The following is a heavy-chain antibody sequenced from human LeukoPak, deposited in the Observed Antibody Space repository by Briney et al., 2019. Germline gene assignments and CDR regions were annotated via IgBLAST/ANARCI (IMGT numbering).Heavy chain of an antibody. CDR3: ARDIVSGSGSLDY. CDR1: RFSFSNYW. V-gene: IGHV3-74*01. D-gene: IGHD3-10*01. Sequence: GGSLRLSCAASRFSFSNYWMHWVPQAPGKGLVWVSRVKSDGSNPSYADSVKGRFTISRDNAENMLYLQMNTLGAEDTAVYYCARDIVSGSGSLDYWGQGTLVTVSS. J-gene: IGHJ4*02. CDR2: VKSDGSNP.